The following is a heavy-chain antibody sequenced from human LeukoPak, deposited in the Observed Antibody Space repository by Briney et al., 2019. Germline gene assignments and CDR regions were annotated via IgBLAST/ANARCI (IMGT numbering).Heavy chain of an antibody. CDR2: ISYDGSNK. CDR3: AREGRQLRYFDWLLRSFQH. J-gene: IGHJ1*01. CDR1: GFTFSSYA. D-gene: IGHD3-9*01. Sequence: GGSLRLSCAASGFTFSSYAMHWVRQAPGKGLEWVAVISYDGSNKYYADSVKGRFTISRDNSKNTLYLQMNSLRAEDTAVYYCAREGRQLRYFDWLLRSFQHWGQGTLVTVSS. V-gene: IGHV3-30-3*01.